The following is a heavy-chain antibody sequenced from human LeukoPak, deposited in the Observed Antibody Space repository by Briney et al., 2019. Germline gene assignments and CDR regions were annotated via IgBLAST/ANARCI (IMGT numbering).Heavy chain of an antibody. CDR3: ARDGSSGYSLGY. CDR1: GGSISSSNW. J-gene: IGHJ4*02. V-gene: IGHV4-4*02. Sequence: SETLSLTCAVSGGSISSSNWWSWVRQPPGKGLEWIGEIFHTGSTNYNPSLKSRVSISVDTSKNQFSLQLTSVTAADTAVYYCARDGSSGYSLGYWGQGTLVTVSS. CDR2: IFHTGST. D-gene: IGHD3-22*01.